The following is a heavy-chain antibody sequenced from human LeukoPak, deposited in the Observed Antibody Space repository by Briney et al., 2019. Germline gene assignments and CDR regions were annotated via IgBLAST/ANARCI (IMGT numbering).Heavy chain of an antibody. CDR2: IYYSGST. CDR3: ARSGSPRDGYIP. D-gene: IGHD5-24*01. CDR1: GGSISSSSYY. J-gene: IGHJ4*02. Sequence: PSETLSLTCTVSGGSISSSSYYWGWIRQPPGKGLEWIGSIYYSGSTYYNPSLKSRVTISVDTSKNQFSLKLSSVTAADTAVYYCARSGSPRDGYIPWGQGTLVTVSS. V-gene: IGHV4-39*01.